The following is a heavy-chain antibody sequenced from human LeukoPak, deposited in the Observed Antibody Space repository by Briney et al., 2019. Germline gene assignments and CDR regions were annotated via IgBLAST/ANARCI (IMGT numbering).Heavy chain of an antibody. D-gene: IGHD3-3*01. J-gene: IGHJ3*02. CDR3: ARHLRFLEWSPPHDAFDI. CDR1: GGSVSSSNHY. Sequence: SETLSLTCTVSGGSVSSSNHYWGWIRQLPGKGLEWIGSIYYGGSTYYNPSLKSRVTISVDTSKNQFSLRLSSVTAADTAVYYCARHLRFLEWSPPHDAFDIWGQGTMVTVSS. CDR2: IYYGGST. V-gene: IGHV4-39*07.